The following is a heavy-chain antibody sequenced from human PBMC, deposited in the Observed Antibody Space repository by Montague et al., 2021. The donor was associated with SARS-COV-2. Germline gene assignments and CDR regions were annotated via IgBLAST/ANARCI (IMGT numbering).Heavy chain of an antibody. Sequence: SETLSLTCTVSSASISNDIYYWGWIRQPPGKGPEWIGGSRYGGTSYYNPSLKSRVTISIDTSKNQCSLTMTAVTAAGTAVYFCARQDIQLRFDLWGRGTLVTVSS. CDR1: SASISNDIYY. V-gene: IGHV4-39*01. CDR3: ARQDIQLRFDL. D-gene: IGHD1-1*01. J-gene: IGHJ2*01. CDR2: SRYGGTS.